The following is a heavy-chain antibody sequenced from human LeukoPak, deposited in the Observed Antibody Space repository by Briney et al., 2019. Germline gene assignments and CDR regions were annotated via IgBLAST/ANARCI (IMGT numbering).Heavy chain of an antibody. CDR3: ARGGGDWGSHQSDY. CDR2: IYTSGST. J-gene: IGHJ4*02. D-gene: IGHD2-21*01. Sequence: SQTLSLTCTVSGGSFSSGSYYWRWIRQPAWTGLEWIGRIYTSGSTNYNPSLKSRVTISVDTSKNQFSLKLSSVTAADTAVYYCARGGGDWGSHQSDYWGQGTLVTVSS. V-gene: IGHV4-61*02. CDR1: GGSFSSGSYY.